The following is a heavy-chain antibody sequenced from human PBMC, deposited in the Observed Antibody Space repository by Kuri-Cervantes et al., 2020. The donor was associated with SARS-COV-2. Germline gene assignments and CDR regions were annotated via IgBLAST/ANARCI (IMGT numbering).Heavy chain of an antibody. J-gene: IGHJ5*02. CDR1: GGSFSGYY. CDR3: ARLFLATKPNTIFGVGGYNWFDP. CDR2: INHSGST. D-gene: IGHD3-3*01. Sequence: SETLSLTCAVYGGSFSGYYWSWIRQPPGKGLEWIGEINHSGSTNYNPSLKSRVTISVDTSKNQFSLKLSSVTAADTAVYYCARLFLATKPNTIFGVGGYNWFDPWGQGTLVTVSS. V-gene: IGHV4-34*01.